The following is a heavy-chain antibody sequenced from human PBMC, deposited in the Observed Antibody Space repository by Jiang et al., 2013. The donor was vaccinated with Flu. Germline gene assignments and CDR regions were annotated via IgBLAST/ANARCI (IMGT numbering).Heavy chain of an antibody. D-gene: IGHD2-15*01. CDR3: AKASLAGAAPFDY. Sequence: DNSKNTLYLQMNSLRAEDTAVYYCAKASLAGAAPFDYWGQGTLVTVSS. V-gene: IGHV3-30*02. J-gene: IGHJ4*02.